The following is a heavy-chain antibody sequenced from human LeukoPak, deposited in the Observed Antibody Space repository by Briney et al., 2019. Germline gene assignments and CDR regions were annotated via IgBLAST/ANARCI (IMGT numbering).Heavy chain of an antibody. CDR1: GGSISSSSYY. CDR2: INHSGST. D-gene: IGHD6-6*01. V-gene: IGHV4-39*07. CDR3: AAQEEYSSTSRYFDY. Sequence: SETLSLTCTVSGGSISSSSYYWGWIRQPPGKGLEWIGEINHSGSTNYNPSLKSRVTISVDTSKNQFSLKLSSVTAADTAVYYCAAQEEYSSTSRYFDYWGQGTLVTVSS. J-gene: IGHJ4*02.